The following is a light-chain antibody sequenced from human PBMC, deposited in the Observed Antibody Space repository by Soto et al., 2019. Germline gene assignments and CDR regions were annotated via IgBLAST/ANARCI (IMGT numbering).Light chain of an antibody. Sequence: EIVMTQSPATLSVSPGERVTLSCRASHSIFNNWAWYQQKPGQAPGLLIHGASTRATGIAARFSGSGSGTEFTLTISSLQSEDFAVYYCQQYNDWPRTFGQGTKVEIK. CDR3: QQYNDWPRT. V-gene: IGKV3-15*01. CDR2: GAS. CDR1: HSIFNN. J-gene: IGKJ1*01.